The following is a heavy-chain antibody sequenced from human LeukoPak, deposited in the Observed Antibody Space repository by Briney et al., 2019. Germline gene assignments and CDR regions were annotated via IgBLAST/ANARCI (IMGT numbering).Heavy chain of an antibody. D-gene: IGHD1-14*01. CDR3: AKVLDRPLSHYFDY. J-gene: IGHJ4*02. CDR1: GFTFSSYA. CDR2: FSGSGGST. V-gene: IGHV3-23*01. Sequence: GGSLRLSCAASGFTFSSYAMSWVRQSPGKGLEWVSTFSGSGGSTFYTDSVKGRFTISRDNSKNTLYLQMNSLRAEDTAVYYCAKVLDRPLSHYFDYWGQGTLVTVSS.